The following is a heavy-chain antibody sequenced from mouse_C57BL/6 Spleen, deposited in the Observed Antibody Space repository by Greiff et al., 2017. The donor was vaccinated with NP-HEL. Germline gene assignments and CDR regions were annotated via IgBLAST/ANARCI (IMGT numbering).Heavy chain of an antibody. CDR3: AREGVYDYDAGVDY. J-gene: IGHJ4*01. Sequence: QVQLQQSGAELMKPGASVKLSCKATGYTFTGYWIEWVKQRPGHGLEWIGEILPGSGSTTYNEKFKGKATFTADTSSNTAYMQLSSLTTEDSAIYDCAREGVYDYDAGVDYWGQGTSVTVSS. CDR1: GYTFTGYW. D-gene: IGHD2-4*01. V-gene: IGHV1-9*01. CDR2: ILPGSGST.